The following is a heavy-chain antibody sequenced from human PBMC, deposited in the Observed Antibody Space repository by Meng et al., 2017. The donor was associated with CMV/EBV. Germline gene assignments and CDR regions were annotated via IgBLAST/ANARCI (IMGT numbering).Heavy chain of an antibody. V-gene: IGHV4-38-2*02. Sequence: SETLSLTCTVSGYSISSGYYWGWIRQPPGKELEWIGSIHHSGNTYHNPSLKSRVTISIDTSKNQFSLKLSSVTAADTAVYYCARVRYCDSSACYQWYDFWGQGTLVTVSS. CDR1: GYSISSGYY. D-gene: IGHD2-2*01. CDR3: ARVRYCDSSACYQWYDF. J-gene: IGHJ4*02. CDR2: IHHSGNT.